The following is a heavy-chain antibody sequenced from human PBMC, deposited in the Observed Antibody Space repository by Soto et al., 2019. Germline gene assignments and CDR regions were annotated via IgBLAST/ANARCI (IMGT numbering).Heavy chain of an antibody. D-gene: IGHD3-9*01. V-gene: IGHV3-23*01. CDR2: ISGSGGST. CDR3: ARENWFQDY. CDR1: GFTFSSYA. J-gene: IGHJ4*02. Sequence: SGGSLRLSCAASGFTFSSYAMSWVRQAPGKGLEWVAAISGSGGSTYYADSVRGRFTISRDNAKTTLYLQMNSLGAEDTAVYYCARENWFQDYWGQGALVTVSS.